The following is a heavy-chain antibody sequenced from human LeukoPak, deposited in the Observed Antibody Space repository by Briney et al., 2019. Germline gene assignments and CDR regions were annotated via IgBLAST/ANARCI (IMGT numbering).Heavy chain of an antibody. D-gene: IGHD2-2*01. CDR1: GFTFSSYA. CDR2: ISYDGSNK. J-gene: IGHJ4*02. CDR3: ARGPFTSISRYFDY. Sequence: GGSLRLSCAASGFTFSSYAMHWVRQAPGKGLEWVAVISYDGSNKYYADSVKGRFTISRGNAKNSLYLQMNSLRAEDTAVYYCARGPFTSISRYFDYWGQGTLVTVSS. V-gene: IGHV3-30*04.